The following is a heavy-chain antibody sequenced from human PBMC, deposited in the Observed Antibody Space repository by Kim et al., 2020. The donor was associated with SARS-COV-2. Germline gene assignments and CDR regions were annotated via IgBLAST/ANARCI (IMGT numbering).Heavy chain of an antibody. D-gene: IGHD1-1*01. V-gene: IGHV3-74*01. CDR1: GFTFSSYW. CDR3: ARDLGWNDGYYYYGMDV. Sequence: GGSLRLSCAASGFTFSSYWMHWVRQAPGKGLVWVSRINSDGSSTSYADSVKGRFTISRDNAKNTLYLQMNSLRAEDTAVYYCARDLGWNDGYYYYGMDVWGQGTTVTVSS. CDR2: INSDGSST. J-gene: IGHJ6*02.